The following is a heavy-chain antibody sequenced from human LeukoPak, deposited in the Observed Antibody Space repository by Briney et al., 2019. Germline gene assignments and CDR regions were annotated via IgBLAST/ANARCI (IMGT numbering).Heavy chain of an antibody. CDR1: GFTVSSNY. CDR2: IYSGGST. CDR3: ARDRLYSSSSEDY. Sequence: GGPLRLSCAASGFTVSSNYMNWVRQAPGKGLEWVSVIYSGGSTYYADSVQGRFTISRDNSKNTLYLQMNSLRAEGTAVYYCARDRLYSSSSEDYWGQGILVTVSS. D-gene: IGHD6-6*01. V-gene: IGHV3-53*05. J-gene: IGHJ4*02.